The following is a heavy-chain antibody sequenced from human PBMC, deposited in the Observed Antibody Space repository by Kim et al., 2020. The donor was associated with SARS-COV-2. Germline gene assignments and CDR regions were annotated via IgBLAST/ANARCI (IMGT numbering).Heavy chain of an antibody. Sequence: GGSLRLSCGASGFTVNNFAMSWVRQAPGKGLEWVSTDPGGGGRTFYADSVKGRFTISRDNSKNTVFLQMNSVRAEDTAVYYCAKAQQPSSGWYVFEDWGQGSLVSVPS. J-gene: IGHJ4*02. CDR3: AKAQQPSSGWYVFED. D-gene: IGHD6-19*01. CDR2: DPGGGGRT. CDR1: GFTVNNFA. V-gene: IGHV3-23*01.